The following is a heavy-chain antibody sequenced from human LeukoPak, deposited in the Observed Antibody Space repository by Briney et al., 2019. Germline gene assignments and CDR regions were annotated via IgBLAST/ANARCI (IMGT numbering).Heavy chain of an antibody. J-gene: IGHJ4*02. V-gene: IGHV3-13*01. CDR1: GFTFRSYD. CDR3: VRGGIQVSGIDEIDY. D-gene: IGHD6-19*01. Sequence: GGSLRHSCAASGFTFRSYDMHWVRQVTGKGLEWVSAVGISGDTYYAGSVKGRFTISRENAKNSLYLQMNSLTAGDTAVYYCVRGGIQVSGIDEIDYWGRGTLVTVSS. CDR2: VGISGDT.